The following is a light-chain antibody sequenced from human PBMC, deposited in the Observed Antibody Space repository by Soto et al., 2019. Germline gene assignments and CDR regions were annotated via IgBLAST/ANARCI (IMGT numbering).Light chain of an antibody. Sequence: DCQLTSSISSLSAXVGDXATIXXRASQRIRNDLGWYEQKPGEAAKCLIYAVSILRSGVASRFSGSGSGTEFTLTISSLQPEDYAPYYCLQHNLWPRTFGQGTKVDIK. CDR1: QRIRND. CDR2: AVS. CDR3: LQHNLWPRT. J-gene: IGKJ1*01. V-gene: IGKV1-17*01.